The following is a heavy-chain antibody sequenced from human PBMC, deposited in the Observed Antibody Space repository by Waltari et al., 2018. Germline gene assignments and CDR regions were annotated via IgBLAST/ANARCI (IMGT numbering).Heavy chain of an antibody. CDR3: AKFGHGPGTSDSWSNNRFDP. Sequence: LESGGGLIHPGGSLRLSCAASGFMFASNAMSWVRQAPGKSLEWVAVISGKSNGIDYGESVRGRFTIFRDNSENTLYLQMNSRKVEDTATYYCAKFGHGPGTSDSWSNNRFDPWGQGTLFTVSS. J-gene: IGHJ5*02. CDR2: ISGKSNGI. V-gene: IGHV3-23*01. CDR1: GFMFASNA. D-gene: IGHD3-10*01.